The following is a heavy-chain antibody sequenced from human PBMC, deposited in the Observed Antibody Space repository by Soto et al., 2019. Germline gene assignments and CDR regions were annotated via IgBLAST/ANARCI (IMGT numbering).Heavy chain of an antibody. J-gene: IGHJ4*02. V-gene: IGHV3-20*04. CDR2: INRHGDST. Sequence: EVYLVESGGGVVRPGGSLRLSCAASGFGFDEYGMSWVRQGPGKGPEWVSGINRHGDSTGYADSVKGRFTISRDNAKNSLYLQMNGLRAEDTAFYYCARDHRWGYEYGDYGDSWGQGTLVTVSS. CDR3: ARDHRWGYEYGDYGDS. D-gene: IGHD4-17*01. CDR1: GFGFDEYG.